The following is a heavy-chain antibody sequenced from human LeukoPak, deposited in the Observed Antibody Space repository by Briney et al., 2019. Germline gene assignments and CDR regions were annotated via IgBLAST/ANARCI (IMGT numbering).Heavy chain of an antibody. CDR3: ARVGYYDSSGYRDY. V-gene: IGHV4-39*07. J-gene: IGHJ4*02. D-gene: IGHD3-22*01. CDR2: INHSGST. Sequence: TSETLSLTCTVSGGSISSGGYYWSWIRQPPGKGLEWIGEINHSGSTNYNPSLKSRVTISVDTSKNQFSLKLSSVTAADTAVYYCARVGYYDSSGYRDYWGQGTLVTVSS. CDR1: GGSISSGGYY.